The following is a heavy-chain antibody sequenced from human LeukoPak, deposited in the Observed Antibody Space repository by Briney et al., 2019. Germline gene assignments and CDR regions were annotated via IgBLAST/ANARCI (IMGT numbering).Heavy chain of an antibody. CDR3: AHKLGGVPFDY. D-gene: IGHD6-13*01. CDR2: INWDDDK. V-gene: IGHV2-5*02. J-gene: IGHJ4*02. CDR1: GFSLSTSEVG. Sequence: ESGPTLVKPTQTLTLTCTFSGFSLSTSEVGVGWIRQPPGKALEWLALINWDDDKRYSPSHKSRITLTKDTSKNQVVLTMNNMDPVDTATYYCAHKLGGVPFDYWGQGTLVTVSS.